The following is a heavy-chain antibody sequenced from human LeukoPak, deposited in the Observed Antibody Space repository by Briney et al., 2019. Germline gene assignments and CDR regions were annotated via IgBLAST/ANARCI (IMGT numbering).Heavy chain of an antibody. Sequence: GKSLRLFCAASGFTFSDYGMHWLRQAPGKGLEWVAVISWNGGEEHYGNSVRGRFTISGDNSKNMVYLQMNSLRAEDTAVYYCAKEQGYTGWLTTGHWGQGALVTVSS. CDR2: ISWNGGEE. J-gene: IGHJ4*02. V-gene: IGHV3-30*18. D-gene: IGHD6-19*01. CDR1: GFTFSDYG. CDR3: AKEQGYTGWLTTGH.